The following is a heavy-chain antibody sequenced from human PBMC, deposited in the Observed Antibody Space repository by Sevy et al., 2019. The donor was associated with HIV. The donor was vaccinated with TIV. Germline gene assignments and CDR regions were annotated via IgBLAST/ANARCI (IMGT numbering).Heavy chain of an antibody. CDR2: ISSSGSTI. J-gene: IGHJ5*02. D-gene: IGHD3-3*01. CDR3: ARDPTYYDFWSGYYTGWFDP. V-gene: IGHV3-11*01. Sequence: GGSLRLSCAASGLTFSDYYMSWVRQAPGKGLEWVSHISSSGSTIYYADSVKGRFTISRDNAKNSLYLQMNSLRAEDTAVYYCARDPTYYDFWSGYYTGWFDPWGQGTLVTVSS. CDR1: GLTFSDYY.